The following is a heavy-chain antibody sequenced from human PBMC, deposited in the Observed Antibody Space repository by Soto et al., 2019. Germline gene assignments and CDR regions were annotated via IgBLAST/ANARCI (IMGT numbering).Heavy chain of an antibody. J-gene: IGHJ4*02. V-gene: IGHV1-8*01. Sequence: QVQLVQSGAEVKKPGASVKVSCKASGYTFTSYDINWVRQGTGQGLEWMGWMNPNSGNAGYAQKFQVRVTMTRNTSISTAYMELSTLRSEDTAVYYCARPLTGEVYSFDYWGQGTLVTVSS. CDR1: GYTFTSYD. D-gene: IGHD7-27*01. CDR3: ARPLTGEVYSFDY. CDR2: MNPNSGNA.